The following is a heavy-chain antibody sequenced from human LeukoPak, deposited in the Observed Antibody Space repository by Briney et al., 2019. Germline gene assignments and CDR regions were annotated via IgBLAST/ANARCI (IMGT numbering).Heavy chain of an antibody. J-gene: IGHJ4*02. CDR1: GFTFSSYS. CDR3: ARDRWFRSVDTAMVPSFDY. CDR2: ISSSSSYI. D-gene: IGHD5-18*01. Sequence: PGGSLRLSCAASGFTFSSYSMNWVRQAPGKGLEWVSSISSSSSYIYYADSVKGRFPLSRDNAKNSLYLQMNSLRAEDTAVYYCARDRWFRSVDTAMVPSFDYWGQGTLVTVSS. V-gene: IGHV3-21*01.